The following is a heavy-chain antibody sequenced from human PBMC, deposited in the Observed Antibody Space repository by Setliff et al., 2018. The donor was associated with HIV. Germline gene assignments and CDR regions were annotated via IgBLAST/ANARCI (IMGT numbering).Heavy chain of an antibody. CDR1: YGSISNYY. J-gene: IGHJ3*02. V-gene: IGHV4-59*01. Sequence: LSLTCTVSYGSISNYYWSWIRQPPGKGLEWIGYIHFSGSTTYNPSLKSRVTISVDTSKNQFSLNLTSMTAADAAVYYCARNQYLPHDAFDIWGQGTMVTVSS. CDR3: ARNQYLPHDAFDI. CDR2: IHFSGST.